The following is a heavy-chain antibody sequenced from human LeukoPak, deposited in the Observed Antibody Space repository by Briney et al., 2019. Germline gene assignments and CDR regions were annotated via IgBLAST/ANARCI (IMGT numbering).Heavy chain of an antibody. D-gene: IGHD2-15*01. CDR1: GFTFSSYG. J-gene: IGHJ5*02. CDR3: AKGSNGVVVYWFDP. V-gene: IGHV3-23*01. CDR2: ISGSGGST. Sequence: PGGSLRLSCAASGFTFSSYGMSWVRQAPGKGLEWVSAISGSGGSTYYADSVKGRFTISRDNSKNTLYLQMNSLRAEDTAVYYCAKGSNGVVVYWFDPWGQGTLVTVSS.